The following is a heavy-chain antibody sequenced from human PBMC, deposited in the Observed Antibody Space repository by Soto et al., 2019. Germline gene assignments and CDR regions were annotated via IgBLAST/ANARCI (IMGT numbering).Heavy chain of an antibody. V-gene: IGHV1-24*01. CDR2: YDPEDGET. J-gene: IGHJ4*02. D-gene: IGHD1-26*01. CDR3: VHLKGIVKPIAMFDY. CDR1: GYILTELS. Sequence: QVQLVQSGAEVKKPGASVKVSCKVSGYILTELSIHWVRQPPGKGLEWLGGYDPEDGETMYAQKFQCRVTMTEDTSTDTAYMELSSLRSEDSAVYFCVHLKGIVKPIAMFDYWGQGTLLTVSS.